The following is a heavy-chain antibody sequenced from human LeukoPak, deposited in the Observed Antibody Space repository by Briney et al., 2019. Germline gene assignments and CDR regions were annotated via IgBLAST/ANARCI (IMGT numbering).Heavy chain of an antibody. D-gene: IGHD2-2*01. CDR2: IIPILGIA. CDR3: ARDPSPYCSSTSCYLGHFDY. Sequence: SVKVSCKASGGTFSSYAISWVRQAPGQGLEWMGRIIPILGIANYAQKFQGRVTITADKSTSTAYMELSSLRSEDTAVYYCARDPSPYCSSTSCYLGHFDYWGQGTLVTVSS. V-gene: IGHV1-69*04. J-gene: IGHJ4*02. CDR1: GGTFSSYA.